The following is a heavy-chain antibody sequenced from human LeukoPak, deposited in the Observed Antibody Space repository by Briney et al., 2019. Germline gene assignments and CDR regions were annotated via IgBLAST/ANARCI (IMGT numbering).Heavy chain of an antibody. D-gene: IGHD1-26*01. CDR1: RFTFSSYS. Sequence: GGSLRLSCAASRFTFSSYSMNWVRQAPGKGLEWVSSISSSGSYIYYADSVKGRFTISRDNAKNSLYLQMNSLRAEDTAVYYCAKERRSSGSYYFDYWGQGTLVTVSS. CDR2: ISSSGSYI. CDR3: AKERRSSGSYYFDY. J-gene: IGHJ4*02. V-gene: IGHV3-21*01.